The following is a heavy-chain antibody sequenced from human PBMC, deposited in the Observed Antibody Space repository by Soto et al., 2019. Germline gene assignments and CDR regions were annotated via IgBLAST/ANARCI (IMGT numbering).Heavy chain of an antibody. V-gene: IGHV1-18*01. CDR2: IGGYKGNT. CDR1: GYTFTNYG. Sequence: ASVKVSCKASGYTFTNYGVSWVRRAPGQGLEWMGWIGGYKGNTNYAQKFQGRVTITRDTSASTAYMELSSLRSEDTAVYYCAREGHKQWLVRRFWFDPWGQGTLVTVSS. D-gene: IGHD6-19*01. CDR3: AREGHKQWLVRRFWFDP. J-gene: IGHJ5*02.